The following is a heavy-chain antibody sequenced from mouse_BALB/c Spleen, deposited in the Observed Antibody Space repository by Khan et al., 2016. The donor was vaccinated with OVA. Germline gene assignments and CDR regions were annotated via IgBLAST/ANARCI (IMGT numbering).Heavy chain of an antibody. J-gene: IGHJ4*01. CDR3: AKWGDLYAKDY. V-gene: IGHV2-3*01. CDR1: GFSLSSYG. CDR2: IWGDGST. Sequence: QVQLKESGPGLVAPSQSLSITCTVSGFSLSSYGVNWVRQPPGKGLEWLGVIWGDGSTNYHSALTSRLSISQDNSKSQVFLKLNSLQSDDTATYYCAKWGDLYAKDYWGQGTSVTVSS.